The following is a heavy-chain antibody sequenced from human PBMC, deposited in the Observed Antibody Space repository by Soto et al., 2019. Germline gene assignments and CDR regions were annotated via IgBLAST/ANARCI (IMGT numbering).Heavy chain of an antibody. D-gene: IGHD1-1*01. J-gene: IGHJ4*02. Sequence: EVQLLESGGGLVQPGGSLRLSCSASGFIFRNYNMHWVRQAPGKGLEYVSGISSNGGSTFYADSVKGRFSISRDNSKNTLHLQMGSLRPEDMGTYYCARADSGTFDNWGQGTLVAVSS. CDR1: GFIFRNYN. V-gene: IGHV3-64*07. CDR2: ISSNGGST. CDR3: ARADSGTFDN.